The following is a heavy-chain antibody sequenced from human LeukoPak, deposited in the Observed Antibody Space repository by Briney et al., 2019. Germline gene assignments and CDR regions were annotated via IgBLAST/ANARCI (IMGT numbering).Heavy chain of an antibody. CDR2: IYSGGST. J-gene: IGHJ4*02. V-gene: IGHV3-53*01. CDR1: GFTVSSNY. Sequence: GGSLRLSCAASGFTVSSNYMSWVRQAPGKGLEWVSIIYSGGSTYYADSVKGRFTISRDNSKNMLYFQMNILRAEDTAVYYCARQLGSSGHGYWGQGTLVTVSS. D-gene: IGHD6-19*01. CDR3: ARQLGSSGHGY.